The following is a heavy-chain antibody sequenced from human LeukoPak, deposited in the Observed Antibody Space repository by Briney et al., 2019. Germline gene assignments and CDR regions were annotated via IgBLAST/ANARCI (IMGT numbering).Heavy chain of an antibody. CDR2: ISSSSSYI. CDR3: AKDSSGPEYYFDY. CDR1: GFTFSSYS. V-gene: IGHV3-21*04. Sequence: GGSLRLSCAASGFTFSSYSMNWVRQAPGKGLEWVSSISSSSSYIYYADSVKGRFTISRDNAKNSLYLQMNSLRAEDTAVYYCAKDSSGPEYYFDYWGQGTLVTVSS. J-gene: IGHJ4*02. D-gene: IGHD6-19*01.